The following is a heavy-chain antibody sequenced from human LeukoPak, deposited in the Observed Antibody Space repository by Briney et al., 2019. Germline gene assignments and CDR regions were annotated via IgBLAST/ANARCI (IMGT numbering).Heavy chain of an antibody. CDR3: ARDRGNVDNGDYLDS. J-gene: IGHJ4*02. Sequence: PSETLSLTCTVSGDSITRGTYYWNWVRQPAGKGLEWIGRIHTRSRVNNNPSLKIRVTKSIVTARNLVSLELTSVTAADAAVYYCARDRGNVDNGDYLDSWGQGTLVSVSS. V-gene: IGHV4-61*02. CDR2: IHTRSRV. CDR1: GDSITRGTYY. D-gene: IGHD4-17*01.